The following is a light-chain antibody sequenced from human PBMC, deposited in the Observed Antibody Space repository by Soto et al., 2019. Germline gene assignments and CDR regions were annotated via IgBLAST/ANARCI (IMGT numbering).Light chain of an antibody. CDR1: QSISRC. CDR2: KAS. CDR3: QQYNSYSLT. Sequence: DIQMTQSPSTLSVSVGDRVTIICRASQSISRCLAWYQQKPGKAPNLLIYKASNIESGVPSRFSGSGSGTEFTLTISSLQPDDFATYYCQQYNSYSLTFGQGTQVEIK. J-gene: IGKJ1*01. V-gene: IGKV1-5*03.